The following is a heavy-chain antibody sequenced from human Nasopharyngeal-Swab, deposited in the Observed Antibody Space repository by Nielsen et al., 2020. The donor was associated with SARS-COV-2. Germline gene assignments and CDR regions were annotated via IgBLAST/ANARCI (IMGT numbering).Heavy chain of an antibody. CDR3: ARGVISSFDAFDI. Sequence: SETLFLTCTVSGGSISSSSYYWGWIRQPPGKGLEWIGSIYYSGSTYYNPSLKSRVTISVDTSKNQFSLKLSSVTAADTAVYYCARGVISSFDAFDIWGQGTMVTVSS. CDR1: GGSISSSSYY. D-gene: IGHD3-16*02. J-gene: IGHJ3*02. CDR2: IYYSGST. V-gene: IGHV4-39*01.